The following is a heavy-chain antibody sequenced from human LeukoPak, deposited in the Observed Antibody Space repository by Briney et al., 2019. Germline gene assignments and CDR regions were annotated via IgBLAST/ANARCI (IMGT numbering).Heavy chain of an antibody. CDR3: ARVEGYCSGGSCYEYFQH. J-gene: IGHJ1*01. CDR2: IYYSGST. CDR1: GGSISGYY. D-gene: IGHD2-15*01. Sequence: SETLSLTCTVSGGSISGYYWSWIRQPPGKGLEWLGDIYYSGSTKYNPSLKSRVTISADTSKTQSSLKLSSVTAADTAVYYCARVEGYCSGGSCYEYFQHWGPGTLVPVSS. V-gene: IGHV4-59*01.